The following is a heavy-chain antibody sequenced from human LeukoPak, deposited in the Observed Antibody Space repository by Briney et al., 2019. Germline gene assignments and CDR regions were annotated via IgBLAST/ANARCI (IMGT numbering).Heavy chain of an antibody. D-gene: IGHD3-16*01. CDR3: ARDNDSRDPPHFDY. Sequence: GGSLRLSCAASGFTVSSNYMSWVRQAPGKGLEWVSVIYSGGSTYYADSVKGRFTISRDNSKNTLYLQMNSLRAEDTAVYYCARDNDSRDPPHFDYWGQGTLVTVSA. CDR1: GFTVSSNY. V-gene: IGHV3-66*01. J-gene: IGHJ4*02. CDR2: IYSGGST.